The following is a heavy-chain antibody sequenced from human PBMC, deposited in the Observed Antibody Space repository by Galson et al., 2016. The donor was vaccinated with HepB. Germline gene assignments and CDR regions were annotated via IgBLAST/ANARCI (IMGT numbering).Heavy chain of an antibody. Sequence: SLRLSCAVSGFPFTNAWMTWVRQAPGKGLEWVGRIKSKLDGGTTDYSAPVTGRFTISRDNSKNTLYLQMNSLRAEDTAIYYCAKDHSSNWYAYYYYYMDVWGKGTTVTVSS. D-gene: IGHD6-13*01. CDR1: GFPFTNAW. V-gene: IGHV3-15*01. CDR2: IKSKLDGGTT. CDR3: AKDHSSNWYAYYYYYMDV. J-gene: IGHJ6*03.